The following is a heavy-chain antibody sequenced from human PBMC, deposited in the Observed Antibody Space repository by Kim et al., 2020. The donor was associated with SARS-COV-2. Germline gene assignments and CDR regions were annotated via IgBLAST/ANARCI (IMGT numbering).Heavy chain of an antibody. V-gene: IGHV3-9*01. J-gene: IGHJ4*02. CDR2: ISWNSGSI. CDR3: AKDIGKMTTVVTS. CDR1: GFTFDDYA. Sequence: GGSLRLSCAASGFTFDDYAMHWVRQAPGKGLEWVSGISWNSGSIGYADSVKGRFTISRDNAKNSLYLQMNSLRAEDTALYYCAKDIGKMTTVVTSWGQGTLVTVSS. D-gene: IGHD4-17*01.